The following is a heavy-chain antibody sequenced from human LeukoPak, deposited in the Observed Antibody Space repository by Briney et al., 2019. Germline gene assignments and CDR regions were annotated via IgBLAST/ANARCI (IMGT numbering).Heavy chain of an antibody. Sequence: SETLSLTFTVSGGSISSGDYYWSWIRQPPGKGLEWIGYIYYSGSTYYNPSLKSRVTISVDTSKNQFSLKLSSVTAADTAVYYCARVLRTVTLLFDPWGQGTLVTVSS. D-gene: IGHD4-11*01. CDR1: GGSISSGDYY. V-gene: IGHV4-30-4*08. J-gene: IGHJ5*02. CDR2: IYYSGST. CDR3: ARVLRTVTLLFDP.